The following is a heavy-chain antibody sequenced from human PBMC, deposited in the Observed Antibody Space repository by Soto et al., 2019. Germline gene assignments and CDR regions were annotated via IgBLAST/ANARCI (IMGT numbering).Heavy chain of an antibody. Sequence: QVQLVESGGGVVQPGRSLRLSCAASGFTFSSYGMHWVRQAPGKGLEWVAIIWYDGSNKYYADSVKGRFTISRDNSKNTLYLQMNSLRAEDTAVYYCASWRLQRFDPWGQGTLVTVSS. J-gene: IGHJ5*02. D-gene: IGHD4-4*01. V-gene: IGHV3-33*01. CDR2: IWYDGSNK. CDR1: GFTFSSYG. CDR3: ASWRLQRFDP.